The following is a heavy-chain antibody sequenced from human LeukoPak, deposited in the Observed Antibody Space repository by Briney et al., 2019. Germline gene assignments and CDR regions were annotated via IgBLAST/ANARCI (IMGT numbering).Heavy chain of an antibody. CDR3: TRRLDD. V-gene: IGHV3-23*01. Sequence: GGSLRLSCLTSGFTFSTNAMSWVRQAPGKGLEWISGISGSGASTYYADSVTGRFTISRDNSRNTLYLQMNGLRVEDTAVYYCTRRLDDWGQGTLVTVSS. J-gene: IGHJ4*02. CDR2: ISGSGAST. D-gene: IGHD3-16*01. CDR1: GFTFSTNA.